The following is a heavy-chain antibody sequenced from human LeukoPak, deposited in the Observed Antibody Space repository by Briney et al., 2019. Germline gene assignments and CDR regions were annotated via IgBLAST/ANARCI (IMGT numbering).Heavy chain of an antibody. D-gene: IGHD3-3*01. CDR1: GYTFTSYG. Sequence: ASVKVSCKASGYTFTSYGISWVRQAPGQGLEWMGWISAYNGNTNYAQKLQGRVTMTTDTSTSTAYMELRSLRSGDTAVYYCARDRETYDFWSGSSYFDYWGQGTLVTVSS. CDR2: ISAYNGNT. CDR3: ARDRETYDFWSGSSYFDY. V-gene: IGHV1-18*01. J-gene: IGHJ4*02.